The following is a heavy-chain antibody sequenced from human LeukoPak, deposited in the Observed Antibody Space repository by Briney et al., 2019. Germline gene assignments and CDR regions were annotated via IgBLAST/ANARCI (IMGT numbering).Heavy chain of an antibody. D-gene: IGHD2-2*02. J-gene: IGHJ5*02. V-gene: IGHV4-39*01. CDR1: GGSISSGGYY. Sequence: PSETLSLTCTVSGGSISSGGYYWGWIRQPPGKGLEWIGSIYYSGSTYYNPSLKSRVTISVDTSKNQFSLKLSSVTAADTAVYYCATGVVPAAIDWFDPWGQGTLVTVSS. CDR2: IYYSGST. CDR3: ATGVVPAAIDWFDP.